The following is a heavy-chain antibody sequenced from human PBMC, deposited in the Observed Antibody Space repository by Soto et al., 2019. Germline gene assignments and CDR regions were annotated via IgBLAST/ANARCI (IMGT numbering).Heavy chain of an antibody. CDR1: GFTLSDYW. CDR2: IKPDGGER. J-gene: IGHJ4*02. D-gene: IGHD3-10*01. V-gene: IGHV3-7*03. Sequence: PGGSLRLSCAASGFTLSDYWMAWVRQGPGKGLEWVANIKPDGGERYYVDSVKGRFTISRDNSKNSVYLQMGSLRVEDTALYYCARVTAGSSDFDYWGQGTLVTVSS. CDR3: ARVTAGSSDFDY.